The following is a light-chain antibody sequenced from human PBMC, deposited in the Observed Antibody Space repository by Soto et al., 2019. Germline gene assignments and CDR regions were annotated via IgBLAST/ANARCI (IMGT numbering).Light chain of an antibody. V-gene: IGKV3D-20*02. J-gene: IGKJ5*01. CDR1: QSISSGY. CDR3: QQRSNWPPT. Sequence: EIVLTQSPGTLSLSPGERATLSCRASQSISSGYLAWYQQKPGQAPRLLIYGASSRATGIPARFSGSGSGTDFTLTISSLEPEDFAVYYCQQRSNWPPTFGQGTRLEI. CDR2: GAS.